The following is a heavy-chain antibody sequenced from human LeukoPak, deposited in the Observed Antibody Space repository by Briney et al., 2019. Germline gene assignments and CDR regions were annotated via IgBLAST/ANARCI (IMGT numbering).Heavy chain of an antibody. CDR2: IYYSGST. CDR3: ARDRSGVWEPIVGIFDY. Sequence: SETLSLTCTVSDGSISSSSYYWGWIRQPPGKGLEWIGSIYYSGSTYYNPSLKSRVTISVDTSKNQFSLKLSSVTAADTAVYYCARDRSGVWEPIVGIFDYWGQGTLVTVSS. CDR1: DGSISSSSYY. D-gene: IGHD1-26*01. J-gene: IGHJ4*02. V-gene: IGHV4-39*07.